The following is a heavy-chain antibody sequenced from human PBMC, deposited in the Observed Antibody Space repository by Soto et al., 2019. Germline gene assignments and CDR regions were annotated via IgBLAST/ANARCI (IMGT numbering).Heavy chain of an antibody. CDR2: ISGSGGST. CDR1: GFTFSSYA. Sequence: QSGGSLRLSCAASGFTFSSYAMSWVRQAPGKGLEWVSAISGSGGSTYYADSVKGRFTISRDNSKNTLYLQMNSLRAEDTAVYYCAKGDFDYYHGMDVWGQGTTVTVSS. D-gene: IGHD3-16*01. V-gene: IGHV3-23*01. CDR3: AKGDFDYYHGMDV. J-gene: IGHJ6*02.